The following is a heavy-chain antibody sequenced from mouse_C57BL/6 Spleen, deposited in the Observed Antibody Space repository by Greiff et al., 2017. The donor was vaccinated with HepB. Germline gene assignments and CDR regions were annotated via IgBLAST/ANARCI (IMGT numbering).Heavy chain of an antibody. Sequence: VQLQQPGAELVRPGSSVKLSCKASGYTFTSYWMHWVKQRPIQGLEWIGNIDPSDSETHYNQKFKDKATLTVDKSSSTAYMQLSSLTSEDSAVYYCARWGYSNFYYAMDYWGQGTSVTVSS. CDR1: GYTFTSYW. D-gene: IGHD2-5*01. V-gene: IGHV1-52*01. CDR3: ARWGYSNFYYAMDY. J-gene: IGHJ4*01. CDR2: IDPSDSET.